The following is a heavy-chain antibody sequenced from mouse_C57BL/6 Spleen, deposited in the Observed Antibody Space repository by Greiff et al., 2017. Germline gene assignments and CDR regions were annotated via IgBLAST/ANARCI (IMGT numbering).Heavy chain of an antibody. CDR3: ARWSTTVGAPNY. J-gene: IGHJ2*01. V-gene: IGHV14-3*01. CDR1: GFNIKNTY. CDR2: LNPANGNT. D-gene: IGHD1-1*01. Sequence: VQLQQSVAELVRPGASVKLSCTASGFNIKNTYMHWVKQRPEQGLEWIGSLNPANGNTKSAPKFPGKATITAAKSSNTAYLQLSSLTSEDTAIYYCARWSTTVGAPNYWGQGTTLTVSS.